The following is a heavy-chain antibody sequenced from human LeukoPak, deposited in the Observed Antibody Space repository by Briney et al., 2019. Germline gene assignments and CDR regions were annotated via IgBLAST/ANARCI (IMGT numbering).Heavy chain of an antibody. Sequence: GASVKVSCKASGYTFTTYDINWVRQAPGQGLEWMGWINPNSGGTNYAQKFQGRVTMTRDTSISTAYMELSRLRSDDTAVYYCARDKRIVGATVYYYMDVWGKGTTVTVSS. CDR1: GYTFTTYD. V-gene: IGHV1-2*02. J-gene: IGHJ6*03. CDR3: ARDKRIVGATVYYYMDV. CDR2: INPNSGGT. D-gene: IGHD1-26*01.